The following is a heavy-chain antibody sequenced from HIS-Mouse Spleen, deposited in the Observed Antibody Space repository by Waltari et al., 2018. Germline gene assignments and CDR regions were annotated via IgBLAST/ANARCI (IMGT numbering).Heavy chain of an antibody. CDR2: ISYDGSNK. V-gene: IGHV3-30-3*01. J-gene: IGHJ3*02. Sequence: QVQLVESGGGVVQPGRSLRLSCAASGFTFSSYAMPWVGQAPAKGLEWVAVISYDGSNKYYADSVKGRFTISRDNSKNTLYLQMNSLRAEDTAVYYCARSQLWTDDAFDIWGQGTMVTVSS. D-gene: IGHD5-18*01. CDR3: ARSQLWTDDAFDI. CDR1: GFTFSSYA.